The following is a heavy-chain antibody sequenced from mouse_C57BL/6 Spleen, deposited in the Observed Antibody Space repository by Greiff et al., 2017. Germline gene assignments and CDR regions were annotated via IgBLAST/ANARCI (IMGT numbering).Heavy chain of an antibody. V-gene: IGHV1-62-2*01. Sequence: VQRVESGAELVKPGASVKLSCKASGYTFTEYTIHWVKQRSGQGLEWIGWFYPGSGSIKYNEKFKDKATLTADKSSSTVYMELSRLTSEDSAVYFCARHEETTGGVDYWGQGTSVTVSS. J-gene: IGHJ4*01. CDR1: GYTFTEYT. CDR3: ARHEETTGGVDY. D-gene: IGHD1-1*01. CDR2: FYPGSGSI.